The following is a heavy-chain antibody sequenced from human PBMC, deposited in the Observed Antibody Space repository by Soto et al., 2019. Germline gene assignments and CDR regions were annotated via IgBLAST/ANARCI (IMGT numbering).Heavy chain of an antibody. Sequence: GGSLTLSCAASGFTVSSNYMSWVRQAPGKGLEWVSVIYSGGSTYYADSVKGRFTISRDNSKNTLYLQMNSLRAEDTAVYYCARAGPYYYDSSGYSPYYFDYWGQGTLVTVSS. CDR3: ARAGPYYYDSSGYSPYYFDY. CDR2: IYSGGST. V-gene: IGHV3-53*01. CDR1: GFTVSSNY. J-gene: IGHJ4*02. D-gene: IGHD3-22*01.